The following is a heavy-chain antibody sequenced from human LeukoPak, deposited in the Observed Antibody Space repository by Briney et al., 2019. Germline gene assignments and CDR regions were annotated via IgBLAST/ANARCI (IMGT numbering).Heavy chain of an antibody. V-gene: IGHV1-69*15. CDR1: GGTFSRLA. CDR2: IVPSFGTT. J-gene: IGHJ3*02. Sequence: SVKVSCKASGGTFSRLAISWVRQAPGLGLEWMGRIVPSFGTTNYAQNFQGRVTITADESTSTAYMELSSLRSEDTAVYYCARPAKYSSGWYTAGAFDIWGQGTMVTVSS. CDR3: ARPAKYSSGWYTAGAFDI. D-gene: IGHD6-19*01.